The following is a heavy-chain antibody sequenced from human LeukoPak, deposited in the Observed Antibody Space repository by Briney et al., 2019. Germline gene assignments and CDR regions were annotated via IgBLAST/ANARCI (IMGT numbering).Heavy chain of an antibody. V-gene: IGHV1-69*05. J-gene: IGHJ4*02. D-gene: IGHD4-17*01. CDR1: GGTFSSYA. CDR3: ARAMTTVTEFDY. Sequence: GASVKVSCKASGGTFSSYAISWVRQAPGQGLEWMGGIIPIFGTANYAQKFQGRVTMTRNTSISTAYMELSSLRSEDTAVYYCARAMTTVTEFDYWGQGTLVTVSS. CDR2: IIPIFGTA.